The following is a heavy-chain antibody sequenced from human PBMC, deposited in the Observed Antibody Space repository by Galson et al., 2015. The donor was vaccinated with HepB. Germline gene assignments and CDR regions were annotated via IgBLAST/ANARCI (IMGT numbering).Heavy chain of an antibody. CDR2: IYPGDSDT. CDR1: GYSFTSYW. V-gene: IGHV5-51*03. J-gene: IGHJ6*02. D-gene: IGHD6-6*01. CDR3: AREYPGEYYYYGMDV. Sequence: QSGAEVKRPGESLKISCKGSGYSFTSYWIGWVRQMPGKGLEWIGIIYPGDSDTRYSPSFQGQVTISADKSISTAYLQWSSLKASDTAMYYCAREYPGEYYYYGMDVWGQGTTVTVSS.